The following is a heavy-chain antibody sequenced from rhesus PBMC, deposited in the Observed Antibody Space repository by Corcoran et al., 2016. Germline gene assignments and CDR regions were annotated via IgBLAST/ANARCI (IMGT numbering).Heavy chain of an antibody. CDR2: IYGSGSRT. CDR1: GGSISSSY. D-gene: IGHD6-31*01. CDR3: VREGRIAAAGNRFDV. V-gene: IGHV4-169*02. J-gene: IGHJ5-1*01. Sequence: QLQLQESGPGLVKSSETLSVTCAVSGGSISSSYWRLIRPAPGKGLEWSGYIYGSGSRTNYKPALKSRVTLSVDTSKNQFSLKLSSVTAADTAVYYCVREGRIAAAGNRFDVWGTGVLVTVSS.